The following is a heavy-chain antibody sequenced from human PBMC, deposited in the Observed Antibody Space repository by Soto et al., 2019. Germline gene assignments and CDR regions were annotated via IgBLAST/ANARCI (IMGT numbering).Heavy chain of an antibody. CDR3: VRDGTKTLRDWFDP. V-gene: IGHV4-4*07. J-gene: IGHJ5*02. CDR1: GASISGFY. D-gene: IGHD1-1*01. CDR2: IYATGTA. Sequence: SETLSLTCTVSGASISGFYWSWIRKSAGKGLEWIGRIYATGTADYNPSLKSRVMMSVDTSKKQFSLKLRSVTAADTAVYYCVRDGTKTLRDWFDPWGQGISVTVYS.